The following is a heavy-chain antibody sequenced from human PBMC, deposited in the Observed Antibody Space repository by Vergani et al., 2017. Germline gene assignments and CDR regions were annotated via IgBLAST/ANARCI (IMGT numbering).Heavy chain of an antibody. D-gene: IGHD3-10*01. Sequence: QVQLVESGGGLVKPGGSLRLSCAASGFTFSDYYMSWIRQAPGKGLEWVSYISSSGSTIYYADSVKGRFTISRDNSKNSLYLQMNSLIAEDTAVYYCAGVYGSGSYYFVGPWGQGTLVTVSS. CDR3: AGVYGSGSYYFVGP. J-gene: IGHJ5*02. V-gene: IGHV3-11*01. CDR1: GFTFSDYY. CDR2: ISSSGSTI.